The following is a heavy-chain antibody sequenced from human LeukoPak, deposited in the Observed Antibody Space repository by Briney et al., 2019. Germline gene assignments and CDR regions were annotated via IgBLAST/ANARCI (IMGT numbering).Heavy chain of an antibody. CDR1: TSH. CDR3: ARDFWNFYDSSGYYRDFDS. D-gene: IGHD3-22*01. J-gene: IGHJ5*01. Sequence: ASVKVSCKATSHISWVRQAPGQGLEWMGWIGSYEGDTYYAQKFQGRVTVTTDTSTNTAYMELRSLRADDTAVYYCARDFWNFYDSSGYYRDFDSWGQGTLVNVSS. V-gene: IGHV1-18*01. CDR2: IGSYEGDT.